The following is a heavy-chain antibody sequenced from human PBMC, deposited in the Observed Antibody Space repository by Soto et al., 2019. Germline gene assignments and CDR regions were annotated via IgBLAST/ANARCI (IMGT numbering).Heavy chain of an antibody. CDR2: IIPILGIA. CDR1: GGTFSSYT. D-gene: IGHD3-10*01. Sequence: SVKVSCKASGGTFSSYTISWVRQAPGQGLEWMGRIIPILGIANYAQKFQGRVTITADKSTSTAYMELSSLRSEDTAVYYCARDLHYGSGSSNRFDPWGQGTLVTVSS. V-gene: IGHV1-69*04. J-gene: IGHJ5*02. CDR3: ARDLHYGSGSSNRFDP.